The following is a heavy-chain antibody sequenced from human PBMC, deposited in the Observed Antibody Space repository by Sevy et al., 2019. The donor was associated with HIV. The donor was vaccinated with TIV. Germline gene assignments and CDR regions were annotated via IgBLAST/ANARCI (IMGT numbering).Heavy chain of an antibody. V-gene: IGHV3-30*03. CDR2: IAYDGGNK. J-gene: IGHJ4*02. CDR1: GFTFSSYG. CDR3: AGGVLGFGEINSISG. D-gene: IGHD3-10*01. Sequence: GGSLRLSCAASGFTFSSYGMHWVRQAPGKGLEWVAVIAYDGGNKYYADCVKGRFTISRDNSKNTLYLQLNSLRAEDTAVYYCAGGVLGFGEINSISGWGQGTLVTVSS.